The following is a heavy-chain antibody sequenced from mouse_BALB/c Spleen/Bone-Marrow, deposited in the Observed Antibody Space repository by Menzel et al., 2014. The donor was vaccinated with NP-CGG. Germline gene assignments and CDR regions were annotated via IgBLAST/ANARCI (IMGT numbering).Heavy chain of an antibody. Sequence: DVKLVESGGGLVQPGGSLRLSCAPSGFTFSDFYMEWVRQPPGKRLEWIAASRNKANDYTTEYSASVKGRFIVSRDTSQSILYLQMNALRAGDTAIYYCARDTRRAMDYWGQGTSVTVSS. CDR1: GFTFSDFY. J-gene: IGHJ4*01. CDR2: SRNKANDYTT. CDR3: ARDTRRAMDY. V-gene: IGHV7-1*02.